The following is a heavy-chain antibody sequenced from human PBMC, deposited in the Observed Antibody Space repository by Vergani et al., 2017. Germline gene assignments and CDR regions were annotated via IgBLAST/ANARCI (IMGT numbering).Heavy chain of an antibody. D-gene: IGHD5-24*01. Sequence: QVQLVQSGAEVRKPGSSVKVSCKASGGTFSSYAISWVRQAPGQGLEWMGGIIPIFGTANYAQKFQGRVTITADESTSTAYMELSSLRSEDTAVYYCARRPWDGYNYFAAFDIWGQGTMVTVSS. J-gene: IGHJ3*02. V-gene: IGHV1-69*01. CDR1: GGTFSSYA. CDR3: ARRPWDGYNYFAAFDI. CDR2: IIPIFGTA.